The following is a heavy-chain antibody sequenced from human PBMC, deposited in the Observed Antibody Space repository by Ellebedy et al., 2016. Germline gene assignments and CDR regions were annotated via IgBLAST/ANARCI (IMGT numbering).Heavy chain of an antibody. V-gene: IGHV3-66*01. J-gene: IGHJ6*02. CDR1: GFTVSSNY. Sequence: GESLKISCAASGFTVSSNYMSWVRQAPGKGLEWVSVIYSGGSIYYADSVKGRFTISRDNSKNTLYLQMNSLRAEDTAVYYCARDQLTEVTNDRDYYYYGMDVWGQGTTVTVSS. CDR2: IYSGGSI. D-gene: IGHD4-17*01. CDR3: ARDQLTEVTNDRDYYYYGMDV.